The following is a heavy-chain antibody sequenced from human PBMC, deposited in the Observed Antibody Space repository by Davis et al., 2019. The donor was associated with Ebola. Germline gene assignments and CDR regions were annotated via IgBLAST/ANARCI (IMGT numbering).Heavy chain of an antibody. D-gene: IGHD5-24*01. CDR2: ISGSGGST. J-gene: IGHJ6*02. V-gene: IGHV3-23*01. Sequence: GGSLRLSCAASGFTFSSYDMHWVRQVTGKSLEWVSAISGSGGSTYYADSVKGRFTISRDNSKNTLYLQMNSLRAEDTAVYYCAKDDGYYGMDVWGQGTTVTVSS. CDR3: AKDDGYYGMDV. CDR1: GFTFSSYD.